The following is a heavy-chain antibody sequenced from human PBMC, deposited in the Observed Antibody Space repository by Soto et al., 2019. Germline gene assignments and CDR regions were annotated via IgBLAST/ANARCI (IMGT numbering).Heavy chain of an antibody. CDR1: GGSISSYY. Sequence: QVQLQESGPGLVKPSETLSLTCTVSGGSISSYYWSWIRQPPGKGLEWIGYIYYSGSTNYNPSLKSRVTISVDTSKNQFSLKLSSVTAADTAVYYCARGVHYDFWSGYYTRGFDYWGQGTLVTVSS. V-gene: IGHV4-59*01. J-gene: IGHJ4*02. CDR2: IYYSGST. CDR3: ARGVHYDFWSGYYTRGFDY. D-gene: IGHD3-3*01.